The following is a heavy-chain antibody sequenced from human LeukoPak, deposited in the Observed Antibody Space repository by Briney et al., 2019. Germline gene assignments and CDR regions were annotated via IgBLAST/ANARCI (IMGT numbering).Heavy chain of an antibody. CDR2: IYYSGST. D-gene: IGHD3-22*01. V-gene: IGHV4-31*03. Sequence: SETLSLTCTVSGGSISSGGYYWSWIRQHPGKGLERIGYIYYSGSTYYNPSLKSRVTISVDTSKNQFSLKLSSVTAADTAVYYCARLGDSSGYSVDYWGQGTLVTVSS. CDR3: ARLGDSSGYSVDY. CDR1: GGSISSGGYY. J-gene: IGHJ4*02.